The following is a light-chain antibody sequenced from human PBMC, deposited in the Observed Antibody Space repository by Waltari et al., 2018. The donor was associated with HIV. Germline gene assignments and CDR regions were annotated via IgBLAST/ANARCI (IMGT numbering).Light chain of an antibody. CDR2: EVT. Sequence: QSALTQPPSASGSPGQSVTISCTGTSSDVGGYNYVSWYQQHPGKAPKLMIYEVTKRPSGVPDRFSRSKSGNPASLTVSGLQAEDEAYYYCSSYAGRVFGTGTKVTVL. J-gene: IGLJ1*01. CDR1: SSDVGGYNY. V-gene: IGLV2-8*01. CDR3: SSYAGRV.